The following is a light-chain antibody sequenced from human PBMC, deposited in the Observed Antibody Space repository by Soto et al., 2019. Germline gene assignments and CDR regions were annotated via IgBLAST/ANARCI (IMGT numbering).Light chain of an antibody. CDR3: QSYDSSMSGSYV. V-gene: IGLV1-40*01. J-gene: IGLJ1*01. CDR1: SSNIGAGYD. Sequence: QSVLTQPPSVSGAPGQRVTISCTRSSSNIGAGYDVHWYQRLPGTAPKVLIYNNNNRPSGVPDRFSGSTSGTSASLAITGLQAEDEADYYCQSYDSSMSGSYVFGTGTKLTVL. CDR2: NNN.